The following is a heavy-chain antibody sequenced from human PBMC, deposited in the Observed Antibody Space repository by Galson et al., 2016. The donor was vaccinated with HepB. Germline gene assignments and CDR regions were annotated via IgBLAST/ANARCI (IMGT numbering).Heavy chain of an antibody. J-gene: IGHJ5*02. Sequence: SLRLSCAASGFTFDDYAMHWVRQAPGKGLEWVSGINWNGDYTGYADSVKGRFTISRDNAKHSLYLQMSSLRAEDTALYYCAKARGSGSSHNWFDPWGQGTLVTVSS. CDR3: AKARGSGSSHNWFDP. V-gene: IGHV3-9*01. CDR1: GFTFDDYA. CDR2: INWNGDYT. D-gene: IGHD3-10*01.